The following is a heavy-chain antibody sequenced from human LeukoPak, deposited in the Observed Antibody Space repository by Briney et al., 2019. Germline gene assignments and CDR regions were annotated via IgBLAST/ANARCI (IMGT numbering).Heavy chain of an antibody. Sequence: SETLSLTCTVSGGSISSYYWSWIRQPAGKGLEWIGRIYTSGSTNYNPSLKSRVTMSVDTSKNQFSLKLSPVTAADTAVYYCARERYYYGSGSPYYFDYWGQGTLVTVSS. D-gene: IGHD3-10*01. CDR3: ARERYYYGSGSPYYFDY. V-gene: IGHV4-4*07. J-gene: IGHJ4*02. CDR2: IYTSGST. CDR1: GGSISSYY.